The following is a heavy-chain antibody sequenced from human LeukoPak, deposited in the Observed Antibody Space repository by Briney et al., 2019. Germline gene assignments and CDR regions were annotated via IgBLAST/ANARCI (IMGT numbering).Heavy chain of an antibody. CDR1: VGSIISYY. V-gene: IGHV4-59*01. CDR3: ARVMEGDYGAMDV. J-gene: IGHJ6*02. D-gene: IGHD3-3*01. Sequence: PSETLSLTCTISVGSIISYYWSWIRQPPGKGLEWIGYIYYSGSTTYNPSLKSRVTISVDTSKNQFSLNLSSVTAADTAVYYCARVMEGDYGAMDVWGQGTTVAVSS. CDR2: IYYSGST.